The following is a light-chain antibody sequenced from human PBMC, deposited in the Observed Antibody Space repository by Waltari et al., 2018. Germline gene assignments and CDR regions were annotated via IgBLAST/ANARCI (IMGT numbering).Light chain of an antibody. CDR2: DND. J-gene: IGLJ3*02. CDR3: GTWDSSLSAPV. Sequence: QSVLTQPPSVSAAPGQKATISCPGSSPNLGNNFVSWYQQFPGTAPKLLIYDNDKRPSGIPDRFSGSKSGTSATLGITGLQTGDEADYYCGTWDSSLSAPVFGGGTKLTVL. CDR1: SPNLGNNF. V-gene: IGLV1-51*01.